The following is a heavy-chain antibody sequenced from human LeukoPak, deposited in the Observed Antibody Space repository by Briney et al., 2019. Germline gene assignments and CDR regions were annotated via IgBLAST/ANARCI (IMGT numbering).Heavy chain of an antibody. CDR2: ISWNSGSI. V-gene: IGHV3-9*01. D-gene: IGHD1-26*01. CDR3: ARPSGSYSLKYYYYGMDI. CDR1: GFTFDDYA. J-gene: IGHJ6*02. Sequence: GGSLRLSCAASGFTFDDYAMHWVRQAPGKGLEWVSGISWNSGSIGYADSVKGRFTISRDNSKNTLYLQMNSLRAEDTAVYYCARPSGSYSLKYYYYGMDIWGQGTTVTVSS.